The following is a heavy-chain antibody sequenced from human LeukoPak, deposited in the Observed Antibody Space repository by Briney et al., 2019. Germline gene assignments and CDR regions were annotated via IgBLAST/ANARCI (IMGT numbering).Heavy chain of an antibody. CDR2: IKQDGGEE. V-gene: IGHV3-7*03. CDR1: GFTFSNYW. J-gene: IGHJ4*02. Sequence: RGSLRLSCAASGFTFSNYWMTWVRQAPGKGLEWVANIKQDGGEEFYVDSVKGRFTISRDNAKNSLYLQMNSLRAEDTAVYYCARFLGYYYSSGPGNFDYWGQGTLVTVSS. D-gene: IGHD3-22*01. CDR3: ARFLGYYYSSGPGNFDY.